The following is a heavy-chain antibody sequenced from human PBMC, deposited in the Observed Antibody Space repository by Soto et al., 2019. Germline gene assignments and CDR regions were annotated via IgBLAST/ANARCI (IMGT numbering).Heavy chain of an antibody. J-gene: IGHJ6*02. CDR3: ARERTGTTTMDV. CDR1: GYTFTSYD. CDR2: MNPNSGNT. V-gene: IGHV1-8*01. Sequence: QVQLVQPGAEVKKPGASVKVSCKASGYTFTSYDINRVRQATGQGLEWMGWMNPNSGNTGDAQKFQGRVTMTRNTSISTAYMELSSLRSEDTAVYYCARERTGTTTMDVWGQGTTVTLSS. D-gene: IGHD1-1*01.